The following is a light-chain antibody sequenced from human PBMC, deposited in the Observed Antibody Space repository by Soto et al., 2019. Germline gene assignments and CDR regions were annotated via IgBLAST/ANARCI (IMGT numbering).Light chain of an antibody. CDR2: KVS. Sequence: DVVMTQSPLSLPVTLGQPASISCKSSQSLLYTDGNTYLHWFQQRPGQSPRRLIYKVSNRDSGVLDRLRGSELGNDFTLKISRLKADDFVPYYCIRGPPGPRTFGQGATLEI. CDR3: IRGPPGPRT. CDR1: QSLLYTDGNTY. V-gene: IGKV2-30*01. J-gene: IGKJ2*01.